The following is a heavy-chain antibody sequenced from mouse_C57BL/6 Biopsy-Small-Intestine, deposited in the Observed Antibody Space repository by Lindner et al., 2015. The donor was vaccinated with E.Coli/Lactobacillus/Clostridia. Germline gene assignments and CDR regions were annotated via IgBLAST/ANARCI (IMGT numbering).Heavy chain of an antibody. J-gene: IGHJ2*01. V-gene: IGHV14-2*01. CDR3: TTDGYSYYFDY. CDR1: GFNIKDYF. Sequence: VQLQESGAELVKPGASVRLSCTTSGFNIKDYFIHWVRQRAEQGLEWIGRIDPEDGETRDAPRFQGKATITADMSSNTAYVQLSSLTSEDTAVYYCTTDGYSYYFDYWGQGTTLTVSS. CDR2: IDPEDGET. D-gene: IGHD2-3*01.